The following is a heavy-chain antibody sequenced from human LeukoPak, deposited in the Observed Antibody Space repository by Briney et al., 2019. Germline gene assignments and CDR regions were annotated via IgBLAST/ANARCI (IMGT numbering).Heavy chain of an antibody. D-gene: IGHD3-22*01. CDR2: IRGNVQQT. J-gene: IGHJ4*02. V-gene: IGHV3-23*01. CDR3: AKDANYYDSSGYLIPFDY. CDR1: GFTFIRFA. Sequence: GGSLRLSCSASGFTFIRFAMTWVRQLPGKGRDWVSSIRGNVQQTYYADSVKGRFSVSRDNSKHILSLQMDSLRAEDSAMYYCAKDANYYDSSGYLIPFDYWGQGPLVTVSS.